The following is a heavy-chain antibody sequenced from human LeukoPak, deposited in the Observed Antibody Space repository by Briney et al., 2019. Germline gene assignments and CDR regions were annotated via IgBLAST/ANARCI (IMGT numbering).Heavy chain of an antibody. V-gene: IGHV4-34*01. CDR2: INHSGST. J-gene: IGHJ4*02. CDR1: GGSFSGYY. Sequence: PSETLSLTCAVYGGSFSGYYWSWIRQPPGKGLEWIGEINHSGSTNYNPSLKSRVTISVDTSKNQFSLKLSSVTAADTAVYYCVRPGFADYWGRGTLVTVSS. CDR3: VRPGFADY.